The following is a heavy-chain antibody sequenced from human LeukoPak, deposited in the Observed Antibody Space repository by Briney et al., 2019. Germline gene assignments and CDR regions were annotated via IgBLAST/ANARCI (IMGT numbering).Heavy chain of an antibody. Sequence: GESLKISCKGSGYSFTSNWIGWVRQMPGKGLEWMGIIYPGDSDTRYSPSFQGQVTISADKSISTAYLQWSSLKASDTAMYYCAIDYYGSGSYLDYWGQGTLVTVSS. V-gene: IGHV5-51*01. J-gene: IGHJ4*02. CDR1: GYSFTSNW. CDR3: AIDYYGSGSYLDY. D-gene: IGHD3-10*01. CDR2: IYPGDSDT.